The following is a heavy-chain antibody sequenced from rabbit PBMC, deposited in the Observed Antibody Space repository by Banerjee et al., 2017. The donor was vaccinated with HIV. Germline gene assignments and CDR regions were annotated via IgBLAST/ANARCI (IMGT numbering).Heavy chain of an antibody. CDR3: ARDYAGESGYTVL. Sequence: QSLEESGGDLVKPGASLTLTCTASGFSFSSSNYMWWVRQAPGKGLEWIACIAAGDGSTDYASWAKGRFTISKTSSTTVTLQMPSLTAADTVTYFCARDYAGESGYTVLWGPGTLVTVS. D-gene: IGHD4-2*01. CDR1: GFSFSSSNY. J-gene: IGHJ4*01. CDR2: IAAGDGST. V-gene: IGHV1S40*01.